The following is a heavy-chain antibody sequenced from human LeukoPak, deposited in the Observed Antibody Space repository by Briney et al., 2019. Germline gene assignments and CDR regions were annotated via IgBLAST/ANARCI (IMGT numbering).Heavy chain of an antibody. V-gene: IGHV3-74*01. CDR3: ARVRYCGGDCHYFDY. CDR2: INSDGSST. CDR1: GFTFSSYW. D-gene: IGHD2-21*01. J-gene: IGHJ4*02. Sequence: PGGSLRLSCAASGFTFSSYWMHWVRQAPGKGLVLVSRINSDGSSTSYADSVKGRFTISRDNAKNTLYLQMNSLRAEGTAVYYCARVRYCGGDCHYFDYWGQGTLVTVSS.